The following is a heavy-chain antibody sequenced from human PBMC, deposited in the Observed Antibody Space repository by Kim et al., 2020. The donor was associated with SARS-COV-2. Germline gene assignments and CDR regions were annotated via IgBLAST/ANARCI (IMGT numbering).Heavy chain of an antibody. Sequence: GGSLRLSCAASGFTFSSYAMHWVRQAPGKGLEWVAVISYDGSNKYYADSVKGRFTISRDNSKNTLYLQMNSLRAEDTAVYYCARADYGDYLYYFDYWGQGTLVTVSS. D-gene: IGHD4-17*01. V-gene: IGHV3-30*04. CDR2: ISYDGSNK. J-gene: IGHJ4*02. CDR1: GFTFSSYA. CDR3: ARADYGDYLYYFDY.